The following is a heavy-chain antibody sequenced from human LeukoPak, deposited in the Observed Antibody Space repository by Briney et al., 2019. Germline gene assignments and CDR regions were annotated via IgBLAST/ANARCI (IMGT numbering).Heavy chain of an antibody. J-gene: IGHJ6*02. CDR2: IWYDGSNK. V-gene: IGHV3-33*01. CDR3: ASTGGGGSSWSYPLDYYGMDV. Sequence: GGSLRLSCAASGFTFSSYGMHWVRQAPGKGLEWVAVIWYDGSNKYYADSVKGRFTISRDNSKNTLYLQMNSLRAEDTAVYYCASTGGGGSSWSYPLDYYGMDVWGQGTTVTVPS. D-gene: IGHD6-13*01. CDR1: GFTFSSYG.